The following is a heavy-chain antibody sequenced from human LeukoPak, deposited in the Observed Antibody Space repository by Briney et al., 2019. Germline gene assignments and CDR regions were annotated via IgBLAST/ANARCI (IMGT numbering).Heavy chain of an antibody. CDR1: GFTFRSYG. CDR2: ISSNGGRT. D-gene: IGHD6-19*01. CDR3: AKWAVSGRGFDY. V-gene: IGHV3-64*01. Sequence: GGSLRLSCAASGFTFRSYGMHWVRQAPGKGLEYVSAISSNGGRTYYANSVKGRFTISRDNSRNTLYLQMNSLRAEDTAVYYCAKWAVSGRGFDYWGQGTLVTVSS. J-gene: IGHJ4*02.